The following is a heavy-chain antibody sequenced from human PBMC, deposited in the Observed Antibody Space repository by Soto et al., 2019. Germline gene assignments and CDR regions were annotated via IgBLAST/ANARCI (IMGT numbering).Heavy chain of an antibody. CDR2: ISASSSHK. J-gene: IGHJ3*02. D-gene: IGHD4-17*01. CDR3: ARLRSDAFDI. V-gene: IGHV3-21*02. Sequence: EVQLVESGGRLVKPGASLRLSCVASGFDFSYYTMNWVRQAPGKGLEWVSAISASSSHKYSADSVRGRFTFSRDNANNSLYLQMNNLGVEDTAVYYCARLRSDAFDIWGQGTLVTVSS. CDR1: GFDFSYYT.